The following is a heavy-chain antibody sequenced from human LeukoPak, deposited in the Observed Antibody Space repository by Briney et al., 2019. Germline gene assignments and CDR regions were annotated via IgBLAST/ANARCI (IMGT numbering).Heavy chain of an antibody. V-gene: IGHV4-59*01. J-gene: IGHJ4*02. CDR1: GGSISGYY. Sequence: TSETLSLTCTVSGGSISGYYWSWIRQPPGKGLEWIGYIYYSGSTNYNPSLKSRVTISVDTSKNQFSLKLSSVAAADTAVYYCARGSGHYYDSSGYPNHFDYWGQGTLVTVSS. CDR3: ARGSGHYYDSSGYPNHFDY. CDR2: IYYSGST. D-gene: IGHD3-22*01.